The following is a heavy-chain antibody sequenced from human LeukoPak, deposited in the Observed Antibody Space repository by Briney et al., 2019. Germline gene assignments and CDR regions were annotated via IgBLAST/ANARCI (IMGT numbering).Heavy chain of an antibody. CDR2: IIAYNGNT. J-gene: IGHJ4*02. CDR3: ARVPELGRSVDY. CDR1: GYTFTSYG. D-gene: IGHD1-14*01. V-gene: IGHV1-18*04. Sequence: ASVKVSCKASGYTFTSYGISWVRQAPGQGLEWMGWIIAYNGNTNYAQKFQGRVTMTTDTSTSTAYMELRSMRSDDTAVYYCARVPELGRSVDYWGQGTLVTVSS.